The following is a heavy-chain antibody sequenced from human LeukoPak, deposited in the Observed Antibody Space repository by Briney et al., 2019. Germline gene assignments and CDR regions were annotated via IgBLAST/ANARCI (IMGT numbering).Heavy chain of an antibody. CDR2: IIPIFGTA. CDR1: GGTFSSYA. J-gene: IGHJ5*02. Sequence: SVKVSCKASGGTFSSYAISWVRQAPGQGLEWMGGIIPIFGTANYAQKFQGRVTITADKSTSTAYMELSSLRSEDTAVYYCARHDYDILTGTQGRWFDPWGQGTLVTVSS. V-gene: IGHV1-69*06. D-gene: IGHD3-9*01. CDR3: ARHDYDILTGTQGRWFDP.